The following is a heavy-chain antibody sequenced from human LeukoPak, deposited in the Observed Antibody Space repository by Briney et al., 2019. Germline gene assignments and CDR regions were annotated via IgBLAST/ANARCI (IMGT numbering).Heavy chain of an antibody. D-gene: IGHD5-12*01. J-gene: IGHJ4*02. V-gene: IGHV3-7*04. CDR3: ARDGTYTDYDPDFDI. CDR1: GFTLSSYW. CDR2: INRDGSEK. Sequence: PGGSQRLSCAASGFTLSSYWMSWVRQAPGKGLEWVANINRDGSEKYYVDSVKGRFTISRDNAKNSLYLQMNSLRAEDTAVFYCARDGTYTDYDPDFDIWGQGTLVTVSS.